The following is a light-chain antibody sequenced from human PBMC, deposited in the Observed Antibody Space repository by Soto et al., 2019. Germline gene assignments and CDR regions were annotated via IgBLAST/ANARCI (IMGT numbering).Light chain of an antibody. Sequence: EIVMTQSPDTLSVSPGERATLSCRASQSVRSSLAWYQQKPGQAPRLLIYGASTRATGIPARFSGSGSGTEFTLTISSLQSEDSAVYYCHQYNNWWTFGQGTKVDSK. CDR2: GAS. V-gene: IGKV3-15*01. CDR3: HQYNNWWT. CDR1: QSVRSS. J-gene: IGKJ1*01.